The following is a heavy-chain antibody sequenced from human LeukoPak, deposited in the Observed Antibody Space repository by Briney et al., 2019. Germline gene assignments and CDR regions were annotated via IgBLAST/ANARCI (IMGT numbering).Heavy chain of an antibody. CDR3: ARGSTYSSGWYFDY. V-gene: IGHV4-4*07. CDR1: GASISSYY. Sequence: SETLSLTCTVSGASISSYYWSWIRQPAGKGLEWIGRIYTSGSTNYNPSLKSRVTMSVDTSKNQFSLKLSSVTAADTAVYYCARGSTYSSGWYFDYWGQGTLVTVSS. CDR2: IYTSGST. J-gene: IGHJ4*02. D-gene: IGHD6-19*01.